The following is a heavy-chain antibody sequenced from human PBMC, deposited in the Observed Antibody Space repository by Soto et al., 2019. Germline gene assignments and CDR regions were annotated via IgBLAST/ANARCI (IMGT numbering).Heavy chain of an antibody. D-gene: IGHD4-4*01. J-gene: IGHJ6*04. V-gene: IGHV3-23*01. CDR2: ISGSGGST. Sequence: GGSLRLSCAASGFTFSSYAMSWVRQAPGKGLEWVSAISGSGGSTYYADSVKGRFTISRDNSKNTLYLQMNSLRAEDTAVYYCAKDRRAAYSNFFGGFEEFGGVVWGKGTTVTVSS. CDR1: GFTFSSYA. CDR3: AKDRRAAYSNFFGGFEEFGGVV.